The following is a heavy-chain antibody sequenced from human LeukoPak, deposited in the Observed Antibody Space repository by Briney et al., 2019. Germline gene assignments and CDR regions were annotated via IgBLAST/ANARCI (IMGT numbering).Heavy chain of an antibody. CDR1: GFTFRSHW. D-gene: IGHD3-10*01. V-gene: IGHV3-7*01. CDR3: AREFNPGYYFDY. Sequence: GGSLRLSCEASGFTFRSHWMSWVRQAPGKGLEWVANIHQYGGEKYYVDSVRGRFSISRDNAKNSLYLEMNSLRAEDTAVYYCAREFNPGYYFDYWGQGTLVTVSS. J-gene: IGHJ4*02. CDR2: IHQYGGEK.